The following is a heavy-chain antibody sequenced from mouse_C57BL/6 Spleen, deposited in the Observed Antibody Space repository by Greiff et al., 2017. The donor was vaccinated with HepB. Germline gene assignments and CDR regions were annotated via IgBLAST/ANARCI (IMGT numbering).Heavy chain of an antibody. D-gene: IGHD4-1*01. CDR3: GRGGGLGRGYYFDY. J-gene: IGHJ2*01. CDR1: GYSFTDYN. Sequence: EVQLQQSGPELVKPGASVKISCKASGYSFTDYNMNWVKQSNGKSLEWIGVINPNYGTTSYNQKFKGKATLTVDQSSSTAYMQLNSLTSEDSAVYYWGRGGGLGRGYYFDYWGQGTTLTVSS. V-gene: IGHV1-39*01. CDR2: INPNYGTT.